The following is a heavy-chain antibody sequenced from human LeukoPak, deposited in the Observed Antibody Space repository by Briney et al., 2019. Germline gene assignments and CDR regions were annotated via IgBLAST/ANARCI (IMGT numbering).Heavy chain of an antibody. D-gene: IGHD3-10*01. CDR1: GYTFTSYG. V-gene: IGHV7-4-1*02. J-gene: IGHJ5*02. CDR3: ARKRGIGGGSGRLLSPNWFDP. Sequence: ASVKVSCKASGYTFTSYGISWVRQAPGQGLEWMGWISTNTGNPTYAQGFTGRFVFSLDTSVSTAYLQISSLKAEDTAVYYCARKRGIGGGSGRLLSPNWFDPWGQGTLVTVSS. CDR2: ISTNTGNP.